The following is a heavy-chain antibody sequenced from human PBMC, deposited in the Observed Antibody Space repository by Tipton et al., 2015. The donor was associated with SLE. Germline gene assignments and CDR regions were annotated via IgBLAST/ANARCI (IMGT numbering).Heavy chain of an antibody. CDR3: VTGRDPYKLGY. V-gene: IGHV4-31*03. Sequence: TLSLTCTDSGGSISSGSDYWSWIRQHPGKGLEWIGCIHPSGSTHYNQSLKSRPFMSLDTSKNQFSLSLSSVTAADTAVYFCVTGRDPYKLGYWGQGALVTVSS. J-gene: IGHJ4*02. D-gene: IGHD5-24*01. CDR2: IHPSGST. CDR1: GGSISSGSDY.